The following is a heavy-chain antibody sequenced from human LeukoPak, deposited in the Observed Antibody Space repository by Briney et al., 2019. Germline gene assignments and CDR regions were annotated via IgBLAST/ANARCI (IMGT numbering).Heavy chain of an antibody. CDR2: IYYSGST. D-gene: IGHD2-2*01. CDR1: GGSISSSSYY. V-gene: IGHV4-39*07. J-gene: IGHJ6*03. Sequence: SETLSLTCTVSGGSISSSSYYWGWIRQPPGKGLEWIGSIYYSGSTYYNPSLKSRVTISVDTSKNQFSLKLSSVTAADTAVYYCARGLFDCSSTSCLTPVYYMDVWGKGTTVTVSS. CDR3: ARGLFDCSSTSCLTPVYYMDV.